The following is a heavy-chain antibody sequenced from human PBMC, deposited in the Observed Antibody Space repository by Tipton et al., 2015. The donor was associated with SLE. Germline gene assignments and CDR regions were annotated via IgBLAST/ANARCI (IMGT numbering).Heavy chain of an antibody. D-gene: IGHD6-19*01. V-gene: IGHV3-53*05. J-gene: IGHJ1*01. CDR3: ARDQDPYLAVAGPGYFQH. CDR2: IYSGGST. CDR1: GFTVSSNY. Sequence: SLRLSCAASGFTVSSNYMSWVRQAPGKGLEWVSVIYSGGSTYYADSVKGRFTISRDNSKNTLYLQMNSLRAEDTAVYYCARDQDPYLAVAGPGYFQHWGQGTLVTVSS.